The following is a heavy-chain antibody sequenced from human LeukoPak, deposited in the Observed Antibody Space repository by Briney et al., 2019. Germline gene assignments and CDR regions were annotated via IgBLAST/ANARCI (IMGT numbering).Heavy chain of an antibody. Sequence: ASVKVSCKASGYTFTAHYVHWVRQAPGQGPEWMGWIHPNSGGTKCAQSFQGRVTMTRDTSITTAYMELSSLRSDDTAVYYCARGDIYWDYWGQGTQVTVSS. CDR2: IHPNSGGT. D-gene: IGHD2-15*01. CDR3: ARGDIYWDY. J-gene: IGHJ4*02. CDR1: GYTFTAHY. V-gene: IGHV1-2*02.